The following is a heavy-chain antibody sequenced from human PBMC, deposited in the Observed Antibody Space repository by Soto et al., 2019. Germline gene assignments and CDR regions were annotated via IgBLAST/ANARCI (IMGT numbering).Heavy chain of an antibody. D-gene: IGHD2-15*01. CDR3: AREGGPYYYYYGMDV. J-gene: IGHJ6*02. CDR1: GGTFSSYT. Sequence: SVKVSCKASGGTFSSYTISWVRQAPGQGLEWMGRIIPILGIANYAQKFQGRVTITADKSTSTAYMELSSLRSEDTAVYYCAREGGPYYYYYGMDVWGQGTTVTVSS. CDR2: IIPILGIA. V-gene: IGHV1-69*04.